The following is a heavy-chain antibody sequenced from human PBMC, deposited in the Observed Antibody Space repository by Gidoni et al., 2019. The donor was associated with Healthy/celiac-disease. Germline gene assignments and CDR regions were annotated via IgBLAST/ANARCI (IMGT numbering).Heavy chain of an antibody. V-gene: IGHV4-34*01. J-gene: IGHJ4*02. CDR2: INHSGST. CDR3: ASSPEDSSGYYYNY. D-gene: IGHD3-22*01. CDR1: GGSFSGYY. Sequence: QVQLQQWGAGLLKPSETLSLTCAVYGGSFSGYYWSWIRQPPGKGLAWIGEINHSGSTNYNPSLKSRVTISVDTSKNQFSLKLSSVTAADTAVYYCASSPEDSSGYYYNYWGQGTLVTVSS.